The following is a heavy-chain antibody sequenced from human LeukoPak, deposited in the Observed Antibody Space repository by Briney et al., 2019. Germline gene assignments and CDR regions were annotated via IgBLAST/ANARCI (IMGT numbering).Heavy chain of an antibody. J-gene: IGHJ4*02. CDR2: INYSGRT. Sequence: SETLSLTCAVSDDSISNNRYFWAWIRQPPGQGLEWIGSINYSGRTYYNPSLKSRLTMSVDTAKRQFSLRLTSVTAADTALYYCARDIDDVGALLDFWGQGTLVTVSS. D-gene: IGHD1-26*01. V-gene: IGHV4-39*07. CDR3: ARDIDDVGALLDF. CDR1: DDSISNNRYF.